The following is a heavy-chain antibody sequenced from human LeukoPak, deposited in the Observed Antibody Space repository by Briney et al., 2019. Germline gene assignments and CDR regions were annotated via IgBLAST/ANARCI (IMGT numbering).Heavy chain of an antibody. CDR2: ISGNGASR. V-gene: IGHV3-23*01. CDR1: GFTFSIYS. Sequence: GGSLRLSCAASGFTFSIYSMNWVRQAPGKGLEWVSAISGNGASRYYADSVKGRFTISRDNAKNTLYLQMNSLRAEDTAVYYCATLTPGWLSEANFDYWGQGTLVTVSS. D-gene: IGHD4-23*01. CDR3: ATLTPGWLSEANFDY. J-gene: IGHJ4*02.